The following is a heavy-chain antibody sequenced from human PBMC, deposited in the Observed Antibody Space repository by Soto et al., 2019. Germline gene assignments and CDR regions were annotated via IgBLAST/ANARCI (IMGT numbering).Heavy chain of an antibody. CDR1: GGYISSSNW. J-gene: IGHJ6*02. CDR2: IYHSGST. CDR3: ARRVAAAGISGMDV. Sequence: SETLSLTCAVSGGYISSSNWWSWVRQPPGKGLEWIGEIYHSGSTNYNPSLKSRVTISVDKSKNQFSLKLSSVTAADTAVYYCARRVAAAGISGMDVWGQGTTLTVSS. D-gene: IGHD6-13*01. V-gene: IGHV4-4*02.